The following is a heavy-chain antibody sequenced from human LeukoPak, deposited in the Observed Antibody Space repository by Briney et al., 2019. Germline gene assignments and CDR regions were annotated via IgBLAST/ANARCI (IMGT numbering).Heavy chain of an antibody. Sequence: GGSLRLSCAAPGFTFSSYAMSWVRQAPGKGLEWVSAISGSGGSTYYADSVKGRFTISRDNSKNTLYLQMNSLRAEDTAVYYCAKDPSLDSSGYYWVYFDYWGQGTLVTVSS. CDR3: AKDPSLDSSGYYWVYFDY. CDR2: ISGSGGST. J-gene: IGHJ4*02. CDR1: GFTFSSYA. V-gene: IGHV3-23*01. D-gene: IGHD3-22*01.